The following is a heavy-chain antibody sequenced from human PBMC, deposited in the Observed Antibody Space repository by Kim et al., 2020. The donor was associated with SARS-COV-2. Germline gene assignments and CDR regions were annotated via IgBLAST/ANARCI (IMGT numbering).Heavy chain of an antibody. CDR1: GFTFSSYA. V-gene: IGHV3-30*04. D-gene: IGHD4-17*01. J-gene: IGHJ6*02. Sequence: GGSLRLSCAASGFTFSSYAMHWVRQAPGKGLEWVAVISYDGSNKYYVDSVKGRFTISRDNSKNTLYLQMNSLRAEDTAVYYCARDSGGATVVTPGYSYYGMDVWGQGTTVTVSS. CDR2: ISYDGSNK. CDR3: ARDSGGATVVTPGYSYYGMDV.